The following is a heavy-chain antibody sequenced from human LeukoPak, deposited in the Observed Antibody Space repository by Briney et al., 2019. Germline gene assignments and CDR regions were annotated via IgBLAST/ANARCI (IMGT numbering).Heavy chain of an antibody. CDR1: GFTFSSYW. J-gene: IGHJ5*02. V-gene: IGHV3-7*01. CDR2: IKQDGSEK. Sequence: GSLRLSCAASGFTFSSYWMSWVRQAPGKGLEWVANIKQDGSEKYYVESVKGRFTISRDNAKNSLYLQMNSLRAEDTAVYYCARDLYHYYGSGSYYNALNWFDPWGQGTLVTVSS. CDR3: ARDLYHYYGSGSYYNALNWFDP. D-gene: IGHD3-10*01.